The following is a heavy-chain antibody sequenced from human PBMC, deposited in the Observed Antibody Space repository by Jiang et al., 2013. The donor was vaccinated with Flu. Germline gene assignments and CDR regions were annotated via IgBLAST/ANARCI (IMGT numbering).Heavy chain of an antibody. CDR3: AKADITMIVVAPFDY. CDR2: ISGSGGST. Sequence: EWVSAISGSGGSTYYADSVKGRFTISRDNSKNTLYLQMNSLRAEDTAVYYCAKADITMIVVAPFDYWGQGTLVTVSS. V-gene: IGHV3-23*01. D-gene: IGHD3-22*01. J-gene: IGHJ4*02.